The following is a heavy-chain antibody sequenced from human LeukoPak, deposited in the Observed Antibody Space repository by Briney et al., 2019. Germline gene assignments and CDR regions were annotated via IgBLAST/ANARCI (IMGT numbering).Heavy chain of an antibody. CDR3: AWSGEAD. CDR1: GFSFRSGW. V-gene: IGHV3-7*01. J-gene: IGHJ4*02. D-gene: IGHD3-3*01. CDR2: IKKDGSER. Sequence: GGSLRLSWESSGFSFRSGWMSWVRRAPGKGLEWVADIKKDGSERYYVDSVKGRFTISRDNAKNSMFLQMNSPRVEDTAVYYCAWSGEADWGQGTQVTVSS.